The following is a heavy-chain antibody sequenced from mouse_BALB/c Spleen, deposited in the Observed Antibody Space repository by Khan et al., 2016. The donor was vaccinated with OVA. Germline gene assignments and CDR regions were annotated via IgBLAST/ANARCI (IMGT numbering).Heavy chain of an antibody. CDR1: GFSLSNYG. J-gene: IGHJ3*01. CDR2: IWSGGST. D-gene: IGHD2-13*01. CDR3: ARGGLPFAF. V-gene: IGHV2-2*02. Sequence: QMQLEESGPGLVQPSQSLSITCTVSGFSLSNYGVPWVRQSPGKGLEWLGVIWSGGSTDFNAAFISRMNISKDNSKSQVFFKMNSLQTNDSAIYYCARGGLPFAFWGQGTLVTVSA.